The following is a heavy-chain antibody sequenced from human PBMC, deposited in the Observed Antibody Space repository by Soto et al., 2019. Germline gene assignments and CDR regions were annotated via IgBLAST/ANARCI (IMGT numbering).Heavy chain of an antibody. V-gene: IGHV3-33*01. D-gene: IGHD5-18*01. CDR3: GRDTAMVVNAFDI. CDR1: GFTFSSYG. CDR2: IWYDGSNK. Sequence: QVQLVESGGGVVQPGRSLRLSCAASGFTFSSYGMHWVRQAPGKGLEWVAVIWYDGSNKYYADSVKGRFTISRDNSKNTLYLQMNSLRAEDTAVYYCGRDTAMVVNAFDIWGQGTMVTVSS. J-gene: IGHJ3*02.